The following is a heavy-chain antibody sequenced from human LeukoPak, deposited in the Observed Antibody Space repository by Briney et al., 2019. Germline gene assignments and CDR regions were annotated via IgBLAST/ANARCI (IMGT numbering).Heavy chain of an antibody. Sequence: GGSLRPSCAASEFSFSTYWMGWVRQAPGKGLEWVANIKQDGSETYYVDSVKGRFTISRDNAKSSLYLQMNSLRAEDTAVYYCAREGHYYYDSSGYLDYWGQGTLVTVSS. CDR2: IKQDGSET. CDR1: EFSFSTYW. J-gene: IGHJ4*02. CDR3: AREGHYYYDSSGYLDY. V-gene: IGHV3-7*01. D-gene: IGHD3-22*01.